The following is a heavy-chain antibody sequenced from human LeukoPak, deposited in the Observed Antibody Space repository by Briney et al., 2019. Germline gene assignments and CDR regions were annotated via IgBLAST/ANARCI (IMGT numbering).Heavy chain of an antibody. J-gene: IGHJ5*02. Sequence: PSETLSPTCTVSGASISNYYWSWIRQPAGEALQWIGRIYPSGSTNYNPSLMSRVTISVDTSKNQFSLKLSSVTAADTAVYYCAREAAARKPLDPWGQGTLVTVSS. D-gene: IGHD6-6*01. CDR1: GASISNYY. CDR2: IYPSGST. CDR3: AREAAARKPLDP. V-gene: IGHV4-4*07.